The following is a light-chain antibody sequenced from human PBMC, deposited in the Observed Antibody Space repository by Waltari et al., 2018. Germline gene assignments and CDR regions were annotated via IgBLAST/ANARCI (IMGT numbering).Light chain of an antibody. CDR3: AAWDDSLNGRV. V-gene: IGLV1-44*01. Sequence: QSVLTQPPSASGTPGQRVTISCSGSSSNIGRNTVNRYQQLPGTAPKLLIYRNNQRPSGVPDRFSGSKSGTSASLAIGGLQSEDEADYYCAAWDDSLNGRVFGGGTKLTVL. J-gene: IGLJ3*02. CDR1: SSNIGRNT. CDR2: RNN.